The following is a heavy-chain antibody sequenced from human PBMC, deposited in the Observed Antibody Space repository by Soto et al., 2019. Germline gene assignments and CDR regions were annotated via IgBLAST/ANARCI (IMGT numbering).Heavy chain of an antibody. CDR3: AKGIVGATKGPDY. V-gene: IGHV3-9*01. D-gene: IGHD1-26*01. CDR1: GFTFDDYA. CDR2: ISWNSGSI. J-gene: IGHJ4*02. Sequence: SLRLSCAASGFTFDDYAMHWVRQAPGKGLEWVSGISWNSGSIGYADSVKSRFTISRDNAKNSLYLQMNSLRAEDTALYYCAKGIVGATKGPDYWGQGTLVTVSS.